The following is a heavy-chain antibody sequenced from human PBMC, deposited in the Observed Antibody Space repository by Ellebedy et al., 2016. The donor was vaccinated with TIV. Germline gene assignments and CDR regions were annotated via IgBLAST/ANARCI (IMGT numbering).Heavy chain of an antibody. D-gene: IGHD3-3*01. Sequence: SWIRQHPGKGLEWIGYIYYSGSTYYNPSLKSRVTISVDTSKNQFSLKLSSVTAADTAVYYCARGTSTIFGVVNTEYYFDYWGQGTLVTVSS. CDR2: IYYSGST. CDR3: ARGTSTIFGVVNTEYYFDY. V-gene: IGHV4-31*02. J-gene: IGHJ4*02.